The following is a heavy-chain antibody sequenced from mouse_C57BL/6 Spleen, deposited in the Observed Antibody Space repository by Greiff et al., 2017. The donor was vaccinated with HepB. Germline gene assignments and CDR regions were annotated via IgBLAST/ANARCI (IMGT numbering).Heavy chain of an antibody. CDR3: ARADSSGPYYFDY. Sequence: DVQLVESEGGLVQPGSSMKLSCTASGFTFSDYYMAWVRQVPEKGLEWVANINYDGSSTYYLDSLKSRFIISRDNAKNILYLQMSSLKSEDTATYYCARADSSGPYYFDYWGQGTTLTVSS. CDR2: INYDGSST. V-gene: IGHV5-16*01. J-gene: IGHJ2*01. D-gene: IGHD3-2*02. CDR1: GFTFSDYY.